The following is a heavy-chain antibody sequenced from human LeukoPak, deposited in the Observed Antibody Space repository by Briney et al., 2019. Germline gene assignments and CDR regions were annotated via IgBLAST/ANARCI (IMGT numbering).Heavy chain of an antibody. CDR2: ISKDGGNK. V-gene: IGHV3-30*18. CDR1: GFTFSSYG. J-gene: IGHJ4*02. Sequence: RRSLRLSCAASGFTFSSYGVYWVRHSPRQGLEWVAVISKDGGNKYEADVVKGRFTISKGNSKNAVDMQMNSLRAEDTAVYYCAKAARPYGGPGLCYFDYWGQGTLVTVSS. D-gene: IGHD4-23*01. CDR3: AKAARPYGGPGLCYFDY.